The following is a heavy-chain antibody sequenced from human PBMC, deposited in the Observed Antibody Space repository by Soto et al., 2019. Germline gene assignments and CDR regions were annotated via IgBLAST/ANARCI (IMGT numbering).Heavy chain of an antibody. V-gene: IGHV1-3*01. D-gene: IGHD7-27*01. CDR3: ARDTGDGTFDF. CDR1: GYTFSSYA. J-gene: IGHJ4*02. Sequence: ASVKVSCKASGYTFSSYATHWVRQAPGQRLEWMGWINAGYGNTKSSQKFQDRVTISRDTSASTAYMELTSLRSEDTAVYYCARDTGDGTFDFWGQGTLVTVSS. CDR2: INAGYGNT.